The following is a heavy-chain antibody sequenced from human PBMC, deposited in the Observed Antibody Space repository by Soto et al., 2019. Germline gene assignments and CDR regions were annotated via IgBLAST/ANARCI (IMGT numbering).Heavy chain of an antibody. CDR3: ARDPGDTGYGSGSYQYYYYGMDV. D-gene: IGHD3-10*01. V-gene: IGHV4-31*02. Sequence: HPGKGLEWIGYIYYSGSTYYNPSLKSRVTISVDKSKNQFSLKLSSVTAADTAVYYCARDPGDTGYGSGSYQYYYYGMDVWGQGTTVTVSS. CDR2: IYYSGST. J-gene: IGHJ6*02.